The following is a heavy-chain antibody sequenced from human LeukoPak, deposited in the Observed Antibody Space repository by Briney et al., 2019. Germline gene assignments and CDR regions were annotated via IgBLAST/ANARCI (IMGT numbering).Heavy chain of an antibody. D-gene: IGHD6-19*01. CDR1: GFTFSSYA. CDR3: AKDNEEAAVAGVYYYYYGMDV. CDR2: ISYDGSNK. J-gene: IGHJ6*02. Sequence: GGSLRLSCAASGFTFSSYAMHWVRQAPGKGLEWVAVISYDGSNKYYADSVKGRFTISRDNSKNTLYLQMNSLRAEDTAVYYCAKDNEEAAVAGVYYYYYGMDVWGQGTTVTVSS. V-gene: IGHV3-30-3*01.